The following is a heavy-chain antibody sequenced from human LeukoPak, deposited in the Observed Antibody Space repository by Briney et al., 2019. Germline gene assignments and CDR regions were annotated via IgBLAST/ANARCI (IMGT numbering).Heavy chain of an antibody. V-gene: IGHV4-59*01. Sequence: SETLSLTCSVSGDSITGYSWSWIRQTPGKGPEWIGYIYYNGDTHYNPSLNSRLSMSVDTPNKQFSLNLRSVTAADTAVHYCVRGPYGASISNWFDPWGQGLLVTVSS. CDR3: VRGPYGASISNWFDP. D-gene: IGHD4/OR15-4a*01. CDR2: IYYNGDT. CDR1: GDSITGYS. J-gene: IGHJ5*02.